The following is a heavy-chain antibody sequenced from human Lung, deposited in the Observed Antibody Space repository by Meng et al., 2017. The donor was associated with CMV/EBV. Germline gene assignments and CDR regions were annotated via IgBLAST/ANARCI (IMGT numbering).Heavy chain of an antibody. CDR3: ARGKQDAWELLAY. V-gene: IGHV4-4*02. J-gene: IGHJ4*02. CDR1: GVSISSNIR. D-gene: IGHD1-26*01. CDR2: IDDSGST. Sequence: QGQLQEPGPGLVKPSGTLSLTCGVSGVSISSNIRWTWVRQSPGKGLEWIGDIDDSGSTNYNPSLNSRISISLDKSKNHFSLKVNSVTAADTAVYYCARGKQDAWELLAYWGQGALVTVSS.